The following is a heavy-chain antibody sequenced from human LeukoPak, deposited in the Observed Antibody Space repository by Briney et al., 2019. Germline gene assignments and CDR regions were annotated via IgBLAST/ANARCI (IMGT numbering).Heavy chain of an antibody. V-gene: IGHV3-49*04. Sequence: GGSLRLSCTASGFTFGDHAMTWVRQAPGKGLEWVGFIRSKAYGGTTDYAASVKGRFTISRDDSKSIAYLQMNSLKTKDTAVYYCTRDPTDIVVVPATIGDAFDIWGQGTMVTVSS. CDR1: GFTFGDHA. CDR3: TRDPTDIVVVPATIGDAFDI. D-gene: IGHD2-2*01. J-gene: IGHJ3*02. CDR2: IRSKAYGGTT.